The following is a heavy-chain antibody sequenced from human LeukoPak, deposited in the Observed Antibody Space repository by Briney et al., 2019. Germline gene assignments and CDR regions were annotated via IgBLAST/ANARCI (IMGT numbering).Heavy chain of an antibody. Sequence: GGSLRPSCAASGLTFGSYTMSWVRQAPGKGLEWVSGITATGSRTYYADSVKGRFTISRDSSKNTLYLQLNSLRVDDTAVYYCATSMGGGNIDYWGQGTLVTVSS. CDR3: ATSMGGGNIDY. CDR2: ITATGSRT. D-gene: IGHD3-16*01. V-gene: IGHV3-23*01. J-gene: IGHJ4*02. CDR1: GLTFGSYT.